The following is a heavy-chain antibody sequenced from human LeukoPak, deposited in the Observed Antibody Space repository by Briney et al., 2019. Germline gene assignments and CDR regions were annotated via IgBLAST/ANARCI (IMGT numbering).Heavy chain of an antibody. Sequence: GGSLRLSCAASGFTFSSSAMHWVRQAPDKGLEWVAVISYDGSNKSYADSVKGRFTISRDNSKNTLYLQMNSLRADDTAVYYCARSSYSPEYYFDSSGYNYWGQGTLVTVSS. J-gene: IGHJ4*02. V-gene: IGHV3-30-3*01. CDR3: ARSSYSPEYYFDSSGYNY. D-gene: IGHD3-22*01. CDR2: ISYDGSNK. CDR1: GFTFSSSA.